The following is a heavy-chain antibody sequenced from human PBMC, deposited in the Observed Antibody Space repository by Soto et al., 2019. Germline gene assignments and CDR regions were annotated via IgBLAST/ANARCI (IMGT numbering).Heavy chain of an antibody. CDR3: ARDRRYYDSSGSYYYYYGMDV. Sequence: QVQLQESGPGLVKPSQTLSLTCTVSGGSISSGGYYWSWIRQHPGKGLEWIGYIYYSGSTYYNPSVKSRVTISVDTSKNQFSLKLSSVTAADTAVYYCARDRRYYDSSGSYYYYYGMDVWGQGTTVTVSS. J-gene: IGHJ6*02. V-gene: IGHV4-31*03. D-gene: IGHD3-22*01. CDR1: GGSISSGGYY. CDR2: IYYSGST.